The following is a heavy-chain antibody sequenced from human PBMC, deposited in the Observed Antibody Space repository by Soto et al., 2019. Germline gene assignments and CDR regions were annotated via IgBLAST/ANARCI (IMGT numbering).Heavy chain of an antibody. J-gene: IGHJ6*02. CDR3: AKGKSRLSYYYYGMDV. D-gene: IGHD5-12*01. V-gene: IGHV3-23*01. CDR2: ISGSGGST. CDR1: GFTFSSYA. Sequence: EVQLLESGGGLVQPGGSLRLSCAASGFTFSSYAMSWVRQAPGKGLEWVSAISGSGGSTYYADSVKGRFTISRDNSKNPLYLQMNSLRAEDTAVYYCAKGKSRLSYYYYGMDVWGQGTTVTVSS.